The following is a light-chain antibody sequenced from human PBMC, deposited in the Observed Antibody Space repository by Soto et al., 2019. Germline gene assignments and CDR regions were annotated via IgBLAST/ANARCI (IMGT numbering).Light chain of an antibody. J-gene: IGLJ3*02. CDR1: SSDVGGYNY. V-gene: IGLV2-14*01. Sequence: QSVLTQPASVSGSPGRSITISCTGTSSDVGGYNYVSWYQQHPGKAPKLLIYDVSNRPSVVSNRFSGSKSGNTASLTISGLQAEDEADYYCNSYTSSSNLVFGGGTKLTVL. CDR2: DVS. CDR3: NSYTSSSNLV.